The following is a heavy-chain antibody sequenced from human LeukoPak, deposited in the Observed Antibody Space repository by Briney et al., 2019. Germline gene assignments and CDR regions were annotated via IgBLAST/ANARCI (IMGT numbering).Heavy chain of an antibody. Sequence: GGSLRLSCAASGFTFSSYNMNWVRQAPGQGLEWVSSITSGSSYIYYADSVKGRFTISRDNAKNSLYLQMNSLTVEDTAVYYCTRAGVRGVLLPVDYWGQGTLVTVSS. CDR1: GFTFSSYN. V-gene: IGHV3-21*01. D-gene: IGHD3-10*01. CDR2: ITSGSSYI. CDR3: TRAGVRGVLLPVDY. J-gene: IGHJ4*02.